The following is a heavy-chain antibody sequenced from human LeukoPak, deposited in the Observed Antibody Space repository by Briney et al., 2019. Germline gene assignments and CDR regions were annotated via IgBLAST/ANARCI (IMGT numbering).Heavy chain of an antibody. V-gene: IGHV3-48*01. CDR1: GSSFSLYP. Sequence: GGSLRLSCAASGSSFSLYPMNWVRQAPGKGLEWLSNIRDSGGEMYYADSVKGRFTITRDNAKNTLYLQMNSLRAEDTAVYYCAREGFEGGYYDFWSGYTNDAFDIWGQGTMVTVSS. CDR3: AREGFEGGYYDFWSGYTNDAFDI. D-gene: IGHD3-3*01. CDR2: IRDSGGEM. J-gene: IGHJ3*02.